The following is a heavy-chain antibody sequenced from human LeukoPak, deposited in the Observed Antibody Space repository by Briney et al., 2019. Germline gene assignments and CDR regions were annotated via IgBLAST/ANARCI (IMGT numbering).Heavy chain of an antibody. V-gene: IGHV4-34*01. D-gene: IGHD6-6*01. Sequence: GSLRLSCAASGFTFSSYWMSWIRQPPGKGLEWIGEINHSGSTNYNPSLKSRVTISVDTSKNQFSLKLSSVTAADTAVYYCARGKYTNWFDPWGQGTLVTVSS. J-gene: IGHJ5*02. CDR3: ARGKYTNWFDP. CDR1: GFTFSSYW. CDR2: INHSGST.